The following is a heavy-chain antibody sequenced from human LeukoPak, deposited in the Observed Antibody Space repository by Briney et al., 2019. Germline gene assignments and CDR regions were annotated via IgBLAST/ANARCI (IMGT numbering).Heavy chain of an antibody. CDR2: MYYSGSN. CDR1: GDSISSYY. D-gene: IGHD3-16*01. V-gene: IGHV4-59*01. CDR3: AGGGENQVYWYFDL. Sequence: SETLSLTCTVSGDSISSYYWSWIRQPSGKGLGWVGYMYYSGSNKYSPSLKSQFPLSVDTPKTQFSLSLRSVTATATAVYYCAGGGENQVYWYFDLWGRGTLVTVSS. J-gene: IGHJ2*01.